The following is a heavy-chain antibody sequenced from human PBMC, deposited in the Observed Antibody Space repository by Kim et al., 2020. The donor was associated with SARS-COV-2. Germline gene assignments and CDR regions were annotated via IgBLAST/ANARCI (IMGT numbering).Heavy chain of an antibody. J-gene: IGHJ4*02. V-gene: IGHV4-34*01. CDR3: ARGHYYYDSSGYYWGGRLGYYYFDY. CDR1: GGSFSGYY. D-gene: IGHD3-22*01. CDR2: INHSGST. Sequence: SETLSLTCAVYGGSFSGYYWSWIRQPPGKGLEWIGEINHSGSTNYNPSLKSRVTISVDTSKNQFSLKLSSVTAADTAVYYCARGHYYYDSSGYYWGGRLGYYYFDYWGQGTLVTVSS.